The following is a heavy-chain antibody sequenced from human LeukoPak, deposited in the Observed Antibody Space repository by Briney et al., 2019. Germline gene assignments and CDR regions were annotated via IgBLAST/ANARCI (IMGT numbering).Heavy chain of an antibody. CDR3: AKERDYGPADY. CDR1: GFIFNKHA. CDR2: LSGSGSST. J-gene: IGHJ4*02. D-gene: IGHD4/OR15-4a*01. Sequence: GGSLRLSCAASGFIFNKHAMSWVRQAPGKGLEWVSGLSGSGSSTDYADSVKGRFTVSRDNSKNMLFLQMNSLRAEDTAIYYCAKERDYGPADYWGQGTLVTVSS. V-gene: IGHV3-23*01.